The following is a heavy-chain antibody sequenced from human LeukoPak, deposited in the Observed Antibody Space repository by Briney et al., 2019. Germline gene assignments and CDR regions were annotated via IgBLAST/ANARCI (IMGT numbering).Heavy chain of an antibody. Sequence: PSETLSLTCAVSGGSISSSNWWSWVRQPPGKGLEWIGEIYHSGSTNYNPSLKSRVTISVDTSKNQFSLKLSSVTAADTAVYYCARPELEYYYDSSGYYDYWGQGTLVTVSS. V-gene: IGHV4-4*02. D-gene: IGHD3-22*01. CDR2: IYHSGST. CDR3: ARPELEYYYDSSGYYDY. J-gene: IGHJ4*02. CDR1: GGSISSSNW.